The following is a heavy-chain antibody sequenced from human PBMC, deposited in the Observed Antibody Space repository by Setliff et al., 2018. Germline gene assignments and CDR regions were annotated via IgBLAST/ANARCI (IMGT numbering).Heavy chain of an antibody. CDR3: ARSRSNFWSGYFNWFDP. CDR1: GYSFTSYW. J-gene: IGHJ5*02. D-gene: IGHD3-3*01. V-gene: IGHV5-51*01. Sequence: HGASLKISCKGSGYSFTSYWIGWVRQMPGKGLEWMGIIYPGDSDTRYSPSFQGQVTISADKSISTAYLQWSSLKASDTAMYYCARSRSNFWSGYFNWFDPWGQGTLVTVSS. CDR2: IYPGDSDT.